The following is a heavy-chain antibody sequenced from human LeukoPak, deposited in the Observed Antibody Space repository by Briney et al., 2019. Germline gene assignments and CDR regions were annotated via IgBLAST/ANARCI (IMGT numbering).Heavy chain of an antibody. D-gene: IGHD6-13*01. J-gene: IGHJ5*02. CDR3: ARQGQQLVGGHWFDP. CDR2: IYTSGST. CDR1: GGSISSYY. V-gene: IGHV4-4*09. Sequence: SETLTLTFTVSGGSISSYYWIWIRQPPGKGLEWIGYIYTSGSTNYNSSLKSRVIISVDTYKNQFSLKLSSVTAADTAVYYCARQGQQLVGGHWFDPWGQGTLVTVSS.